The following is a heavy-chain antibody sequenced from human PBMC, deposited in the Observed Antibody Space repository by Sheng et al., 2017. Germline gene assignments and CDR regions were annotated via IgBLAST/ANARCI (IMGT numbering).Heavy chain of an antibody. CDR3: ARGRRIGRQGNYFDY. V-gene: IGHV4-34*01. CDR2: INHSGST. CDR1: GGSFSGYY. J-gene: IGHJ4*02. Sequence: QVQLQQWGAGLLKPSETLSLTCAVYGGSFSGYYWSWIRQPPGKGLEWIGEINHSGSTNYNPSLKSRVTISVDTSKNQFSLKLSSVTAADTAVYYCARGRRIGRQGNYFDYWGQGTLVTVSS. D-gene: IGHD2-15*01.